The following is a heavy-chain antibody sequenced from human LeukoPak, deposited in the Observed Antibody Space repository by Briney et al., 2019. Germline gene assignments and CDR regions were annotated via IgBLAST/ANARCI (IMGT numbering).Heavy chain of an antibody. V-gene: IGHV3-30-3*01. CDR2: ISYDGSNK. CDR1: GFTFSSYA. D-gene: IGHD3-3*01. CDR3: ARDLVFPTYYDFWSGYSNYYYYYGMDV. Sequence: PGGSLRLSCAASGFTFSSYAMHWVRQAPGKGLEWVAVISYDGSNKYYADSVKGRFTISRDNSKNTLYLQMNSLRAEDTAVYYCARDLVFPTYYDFWSGYSNYYYYYGMDVWGQGTTVTVSS. J-gene: IGHJ6*02.